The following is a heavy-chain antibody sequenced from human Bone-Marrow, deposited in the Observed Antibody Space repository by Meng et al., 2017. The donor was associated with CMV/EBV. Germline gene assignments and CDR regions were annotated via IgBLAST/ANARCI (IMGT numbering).Heavy chain of an antibody. CDR2: IYYSGTT. J-gene: IGHJ6*02. CDR3: ARGPYYGSVLSGYYYYGMDV. V-gene: IGHV4-39*07. Sequence: SETLSLTCTVSGGSISSSRYYWGWIRQPPGKGLEWIGSIYYSGTTYYNPSLKSRVTISVDTSKNQFSLKLSSVTAADTAVYYCARGPYYGSVLSGYYYYGMDVWGQGTTVTVSS. CDR1: GGSISSSRYY. D-gene: IGHD3-10*01.